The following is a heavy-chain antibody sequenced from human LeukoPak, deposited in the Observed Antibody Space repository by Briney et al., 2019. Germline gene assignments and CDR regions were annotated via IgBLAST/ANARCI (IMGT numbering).Heavy chain of an antibody. CDR1: GFTFSNYA. J-gene: IGHJ5*02. CDR2: ISYDGSNK. Sequence: PGRSLRLSCAASGFTFSNYAMHWVRQAPGKGLEWVALISYDGSNKYYADSVKGRFTISRDNSKNTLYLQMNSLRAEDTAVYYCARGALGYHFWRSGFDPWGQGTLVTVSS. V-gene: IGHV3-30*04. CDR3: ARGALGYHFWRSGFDP. D-gene: IGHD3-3*01.